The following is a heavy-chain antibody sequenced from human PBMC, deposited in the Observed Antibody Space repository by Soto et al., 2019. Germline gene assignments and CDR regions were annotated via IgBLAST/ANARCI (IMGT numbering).Heavy chain of an antibody. CDR2: ITYSGMT. Sequence: IMSLTCSCKCVSLKGGSVCLSWTSQSPGNGLEYIGYITYSGMTFQNPSLKSRVTMSVDTPKNQFSLEVRSVTVADTAVEDCARERQGGPSSGRFAPWGQGTLVTFSS. CDR3: ARERQGGPSSGRFAP. CDR1: CVSLKGGSVC. J-gene: IGHJ5*02. V-gene: IGHV4-31*03. D-gene: IGHD6-25*01.